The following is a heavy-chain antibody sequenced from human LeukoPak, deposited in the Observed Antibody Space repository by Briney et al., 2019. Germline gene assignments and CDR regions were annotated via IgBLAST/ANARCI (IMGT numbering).Heavy chain of an antibody. CDR3: AKGVVATISENFDY. J-gene: IGHJ4*02. Sequence: PGRSLRLSCAASGFTFDDCAMHWVRQAPGKGLEWVSGISWNSGSIGYADSVKGRFTISRDNAKNSLYLQKNSLRAEDTALYYCAKGVVATISENFDYWGQGTLVTVSS. V-gene: IGHV3-9*01. CDR2: ISWNSGSI. CDR1: GFTFDDCA. D-gene: IGHD5-12*01.